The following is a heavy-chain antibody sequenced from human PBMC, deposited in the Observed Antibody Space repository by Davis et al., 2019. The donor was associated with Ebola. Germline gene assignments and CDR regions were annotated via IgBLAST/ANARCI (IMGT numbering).Heavy chain of an antibody. V-gene: IGHV1-2*06. CDR3: ARAIYYYDNSGYSDY. CDR2: INSKIGET. D-gene: IGHD3-22*01. CDR1: GYTFTAYF. Sequence: ASVKVSCKTSGYTFTAYFMHWVRQAPGQGLEWMGRINSKIGETDYAQKFQGRVTMTRDTSIRTVYMELSSLRFDDTAVYYCARAIYYYDNSGYSDYWGQGTLVTVSS. J-gene: IGHJ4*02.